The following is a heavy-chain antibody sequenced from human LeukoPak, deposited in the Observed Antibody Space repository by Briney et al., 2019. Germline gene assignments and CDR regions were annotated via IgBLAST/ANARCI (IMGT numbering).Heavy chain of an antibody. V-gene: IGHV4-39*01. CDR3: ARGPRFGELLWHWFDP. D-gene: IGHD3-10*01. CDR1: GGSISSVTHY. Sequence: SETLSLTCTVSGGSISSVTHYWGWIRQSPGKGLEWIGSIYYGGSTYDNPSLKSRVTISVDTSENQFSLKLSSVTAADTAVYYCARGPRFGELLWHWFDPWGQGTLVTVSS. CDR2: IYYGGST. J-gene: IGHJ5*02.